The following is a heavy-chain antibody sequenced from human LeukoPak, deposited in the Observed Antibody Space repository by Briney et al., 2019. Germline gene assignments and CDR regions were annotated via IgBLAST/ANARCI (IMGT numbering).Heavy chain of an antibody. Sequence: PGTSLRLSCEASGFIFNHYALHWVRQAPHKGLEWVAVIWSDGTNRYYADSVKGRFSIFRDDSQKRVFLQMNSMRAEDTAVYYCAKGRGTGRQQLGAFDIWGQGTMVTVSS. CDR2: IWSDGTNR. CDR1: GFIFNHYA. J-gene: IGHJ3*02. D-gene: IGHD6-13*01. CDR3: AKGRGTGRQQLGAFDI. V-gene: IGHV3-33*06.